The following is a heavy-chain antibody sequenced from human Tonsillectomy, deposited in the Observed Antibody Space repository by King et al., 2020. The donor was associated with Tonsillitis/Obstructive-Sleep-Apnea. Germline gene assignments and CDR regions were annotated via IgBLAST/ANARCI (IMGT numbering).Heavy chain of an antibody. CDR3: ARGVDFWKAFDI. V-gene: IGHV4-34*01. CDR2: INHSGST. J-gene: IGHJ3*02. D-gene: IGHD3-3*01. CDR1: GGSFSGYY. Sequence: VQLQQWGAGLLKPSETLSLTCAVYGGSFSGYYWSWIRQPPGKGLEWIGEINHSGSTNYNPSLKSRVTISVDTSKNQFSLTLSSVTAADTAVYYCARGVDFWKAFDIWGQGTMVTVSS.